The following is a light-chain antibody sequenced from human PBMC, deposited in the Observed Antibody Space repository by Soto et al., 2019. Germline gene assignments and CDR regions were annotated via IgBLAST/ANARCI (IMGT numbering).Light chain of an antibody. CDR1: QTISSW. Sequence: DIQMTQSPSTLSGSVGDRVTITCRASQTISSWLAWYQQKPGKAPKLLIYAAFSLQSGVPSRFSASGSGTDFTLSIGSLQPEDFATYYCQQTYSTPPGAFGQGTKVDIK. J-gene: IGKJ1*01. CDR3: QQTYSTPPGA. V-gene: IGKV1-39*01. CDR2: AAF.